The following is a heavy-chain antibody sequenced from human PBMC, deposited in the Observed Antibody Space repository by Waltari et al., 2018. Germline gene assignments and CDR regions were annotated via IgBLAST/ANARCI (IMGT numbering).Heavy chain of an antibody. D-gene: IGHD6-13*01. Sequence: QVQLQQWGAGLFKPSETLSLPCAVYGGSFSGYYWSWTRQPPGKGLEWIGEINHSGSTNYNPSPRGRVTISVDTSKNQCSLKLSSVTAADTAVYYCAGHIAAAGPFDYWGQGTLVTVSS. CDR2: INHSGST. CDR3: AGHIAAAGPFDY. J-gene: IGHJ4*02. V-gene: IGHV4-34*01. CDR1: GGSFSGYY.